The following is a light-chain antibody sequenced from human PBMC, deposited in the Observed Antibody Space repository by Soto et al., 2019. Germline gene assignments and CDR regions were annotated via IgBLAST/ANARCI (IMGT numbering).Light chain of an antibody. Sequence: EFVLTQSPATRSLSPGERAILSCRASQSGAGSLAWYQQKPGQAPRLLIYDISTRAAAIPARFSGSGSGTDFTLTVSSLEPEDFALYYCQQRSNRITFGQGTRLEIK. CDR1: QSGAGS. V-gene: IGKV3-11*01. CDR3: QQRSNRIT. J-gene: IGKJ5*01. CDR2: DIS.